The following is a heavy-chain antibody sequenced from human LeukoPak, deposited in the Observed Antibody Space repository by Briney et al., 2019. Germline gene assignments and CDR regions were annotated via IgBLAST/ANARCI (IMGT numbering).Heavy chain of an antibody. J-gene: IGHJ4*02. V-gene: IGHV3-7*04. CDR1: GFTFSSYW. D-gene: IGHD3-10*01. Sequence: GGSLRLSCAASGFTFSSYWMSWVRQAPGKGLEWVANIMHDGREKYYMDSVKGRFTISRDNAKNSLYLQMNSLRAEDTAVYYCARWGYYGSGSYCFDYWGQGTLVTASS. CDR3: ARWGYYGSGSYCFDY. CDR2: IMHDGREK.